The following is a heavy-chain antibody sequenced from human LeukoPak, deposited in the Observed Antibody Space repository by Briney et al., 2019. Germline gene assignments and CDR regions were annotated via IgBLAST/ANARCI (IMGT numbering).Heavy chain of an antibody. D-gene: IGHD1-26*01. J-gene: IGHJ4*02. Sequence: ASETLSLTRTVSGGSISSSSYYWGWIRQPPGKGLEWIGSIYYSGSTYYNPSLKSRVTISVDTSKNQFSLKLSSVTAADTAVYYCARRGMWELLYDYWGQGTLVTVSS. CDR1: GGSISSSSYY. CDR3: ARRGMWELLYDY. V-gene: IGHV4-39*01. CDR2: IYYSGST.